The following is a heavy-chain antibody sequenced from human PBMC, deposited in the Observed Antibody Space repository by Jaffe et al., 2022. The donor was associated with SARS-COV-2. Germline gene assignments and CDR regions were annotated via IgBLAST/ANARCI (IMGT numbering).Heavy chain of an antibody. V-gene: IGHV3-66*02. Sequence: EVQLVQSGGGLVQPGGSLRLSCAASGFTVSNNYMSWVRQAPGKGLEWVSIIYGSGVTYYADSVKGRFTISRDNSKNSLYLQMNNLRAEDTAVYFCARDRIQSLSSWHFDYWGQGTLVTVSS. D-gene: IGHD6-13*01. CDR1: GFTVSNNY. CDR3: ARDRIQSLSSWHFDY. J-gene: IGHJ4*02. CDR2: IYGSGVT.